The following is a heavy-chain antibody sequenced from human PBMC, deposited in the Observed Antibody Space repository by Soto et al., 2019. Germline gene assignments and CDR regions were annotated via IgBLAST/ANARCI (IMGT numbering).Heavy chain of an antibody. D-gene: IGHD2-15*01. Sequence: SETLSLTCAVSGGSISSSNWWSWVRQPPGKGLEWIGEIYHSGSTNYNPSLKSRVTISVDKSKNQFSLKLGSVTAADTAVYYCASQGYCSGGSCYDADQNWFDPWGQGTLVTVSS. J-gene: IGHJ5*02. V-gene: IGHV4-4*02. CDR1: GGSISSSNW. CDR3: ASQGYCSGGSCYDADQNWFDP. CDR2: IYHSGST.